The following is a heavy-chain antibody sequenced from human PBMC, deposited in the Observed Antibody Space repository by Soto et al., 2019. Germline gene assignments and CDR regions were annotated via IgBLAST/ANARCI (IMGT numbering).Heavy chain of an antibody. J-gene: IGHJ4*02. CDR2: MNPNSGNT. V-gene: IGHV1-8*01. D-gene: IGHD3-16*02. CDR3: ARVMITFGGVIVTPFDC. Sequence: QVQLVQSGAEVKKPGASVKVSCKASGYTFTSYDINWVRQATGQGLEWMGWMNPNSGNTGYAQKFQGRVTMTRNTSISTAYMELSSLRSEDTAVYYCARVMITFGGVIVTPFDCWGQGTLVTVSS. CDR1: GYTFTSYD.